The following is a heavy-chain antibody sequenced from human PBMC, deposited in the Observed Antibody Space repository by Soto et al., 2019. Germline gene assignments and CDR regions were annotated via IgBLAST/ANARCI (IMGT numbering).Heavy chain of an antibody. CDR2: ISGSGGST. CDR3: ARKAYCSSPRCPIYPYHYYYGMEV. J-gene: IGHJ6*02. CDR1: GLTFSSYA. Sequence: PGGSLRLSCAASGLTFSSYAMSWVRQAPGKGLEWVSAISGSGGSTYYADSVKGRFTISRDNSKNTLYLQMNSLRAEDTAVYYCARKAYCSSPRCPIYPYHYYYGMEVWGQGTTXPVSS. D-gene: IGHD2-2*01. V-gene: IGHV3-23*01.